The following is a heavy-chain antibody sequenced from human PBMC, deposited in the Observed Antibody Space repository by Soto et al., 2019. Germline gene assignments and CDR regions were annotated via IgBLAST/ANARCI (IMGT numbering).Heavy chain of an antibody. Sequence: SGPTLVNPTQTLTLTCTFSGFSLTRGVGVGWIRQPPGKALEWLALIYWDDDKRYNPSLNSRLTITKDTSKNQVVLAMTNMDPVDTATYYCVQSRCGGDCLQSYSSHSYYGLDVWGQGT. J-gene: IGHJ6*02. CDR2: IYWDDDK. CDR3: VQSRCGGDCLQSYSSHSYYGLDV. CDR1: GFSLTRGVG. V-gene: IGHV2-5*02. D-gene: IGHD2-21*02.